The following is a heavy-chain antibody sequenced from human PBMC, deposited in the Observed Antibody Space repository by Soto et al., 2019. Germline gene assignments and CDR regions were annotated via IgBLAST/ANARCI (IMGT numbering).Heavy chain of an antibody. V-gene: IGHV4-31*03. CDR2: IYYSGST. CDR3: ARAGYDRDGGGYYYFDY. CDR1: GGSIGSGSYY. Sequence: SETLSLTCTVSGGSIGSGSYYWSWIRQHPGKGLEWIGYIYYSGSTYYNPSLKSRVTISIDTSTNQFSLKLSSVTAADTAVYYCARAGYDRDGGGYYYFDYWGQGTLVTVSS. J-gene: IGHJ4*02. D-gene: IGHD3-22*01.